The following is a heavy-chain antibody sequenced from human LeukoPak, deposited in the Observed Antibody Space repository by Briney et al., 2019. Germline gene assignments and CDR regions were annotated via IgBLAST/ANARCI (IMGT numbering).Heavy chain of an antibody. J-gene: IGHJ4*02. CDR1: GGSISSYY. Sequence: SETLSLTCTVSGGSISSYYWSWIRQPPGKGLEWIGYFYYSGSTNYNPSLKSRVTIPVDTSKNQFSLKLSSVTAADTAVYYCARGLMVRGVLAYFDYWGQGTLVTVSS. CDR2: FYYSGST. D-gene: IGHD3-10*01. V-gene: IGHV4-59*01. CDR3: ARGLMVRGVLAYFDY.